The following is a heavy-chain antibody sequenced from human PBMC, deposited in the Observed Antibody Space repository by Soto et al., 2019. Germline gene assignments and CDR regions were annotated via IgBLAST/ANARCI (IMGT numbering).Heavy chain of an antibody. J-gene: IGHJ4*02. Sequence: QVQLVQSGAEVKKPGASVKVSCKASGYIFNDYYMHWVRQAPGQGLEWMGWIKPNSGDTKYAQKFQDRVTMTRDTSISTAYMELSRLRSDDTAVYYCLRGEDRGEHFDNWGQGTLVIVSS. D-gene: IGHD2-15*01. V-gene: IGHV1-2*02. CDR3: LRGEDRGEHFDN. CDR2: IKPNSGDT. CDR1: GYIFNDYY.